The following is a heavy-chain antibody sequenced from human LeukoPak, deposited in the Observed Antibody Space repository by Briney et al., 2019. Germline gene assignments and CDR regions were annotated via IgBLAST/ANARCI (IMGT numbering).Heavy chain of an antibody. D-gene: IGHD3-22*01. V-gene: IGHV3-30*02. CDR3: AKGGYSYDSSDHNYFEY. CDR2: IRYDGSKK. CDR1: GFTFSSYG. J-gene: IGHJ4*02. Sequence: GGSLRLSCAASGFTFSSYGMHWVRQAPGKGLEWVAFIRYDGSKKNYADSVKGRFTISRDNSKNTLYLQMNSLRADDTAVYYCAKGGYSYDSSDHNYFEYWGQGTLVTVSS.